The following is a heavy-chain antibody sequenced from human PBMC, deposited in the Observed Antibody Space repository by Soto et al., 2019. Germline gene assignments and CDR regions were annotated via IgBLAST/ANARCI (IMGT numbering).Heavy chain of an antibody. V-gene: IGHV3-7*01. CDR1: GFTFSTYW. Sequence: EVQLVESGGGLAQPGGSLRLSCAASGFTFSTYWMNWVLQAPGKGLEWVATIKQDGSETYYVDSVKGRFTISRDNAKSSLYLQMNSLRAEDTAVYYCVRDRGYCSGGTCYSVLDYWAQGTLVTVSS. J-gene: IGHJ4*02. D-gene: IGHD2-15*01. CDR3: VRDRGYCSGGTCYSVLDY. CDR2: IKQDGSET.